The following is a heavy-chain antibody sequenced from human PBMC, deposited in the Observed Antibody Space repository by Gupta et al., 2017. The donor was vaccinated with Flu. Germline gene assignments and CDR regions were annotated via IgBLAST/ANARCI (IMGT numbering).Heavy chain of an antibody. CDR1: AYTFTTYW. CDR3: VRSKGLYDFVHQ. Sequence: EEQLVQSGAEVKKPGESLKISCTGSAYTFTTYWVAWVRQVPGKGLEWMGIIYPGDSDTRISPSFEGQVTLLVDKSTSTAYLQWNSLKTSDSGLYYCVRSKGLYDFVHQWGQGTLVTVSS. D-gene: IGHD3-10*02. V-gene: IGHV5-51*01. CDR2: IYPGDSDT. J-gene: IGHJ4*02.